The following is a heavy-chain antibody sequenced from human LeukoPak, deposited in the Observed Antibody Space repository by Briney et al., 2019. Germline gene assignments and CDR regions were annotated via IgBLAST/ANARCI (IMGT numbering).Heavy chain of an antibody. CDR3: ARHSRDRATTVTRIDI. CDR2: IYYSGRT. D-gene: IGHD4-17*01. V-gene: IGHV4-59*08. CDR1: GGSISSYY. Sequence: SETLSLTCTVSGGSISSYYWSWIRQPPGKGLEWIGYIYYSGRTNYNPSLKSRVTISVDTSKNQFSLKLSSVTAADTAVYYCARHSRDRATTVTRIDIWGQGTMVTVSS. J-gene: IGHJ3*02.